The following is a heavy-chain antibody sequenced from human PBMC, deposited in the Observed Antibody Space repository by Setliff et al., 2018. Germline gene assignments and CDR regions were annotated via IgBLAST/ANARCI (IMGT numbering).Heavy chain of an antibody. Sequence: NPGGSLRLSCAVSGFTFSKAWMHWVRQAPGKGLEWVGRVKSNTDGGAIDYAAPVKDRFTISRDDSKATLYLYMDSLKTEDTAVYYCTTDRAGCYGTTCFNAFEIWGHGTMVTVSS. CDR1: GFTFSKAW. CDR2: VKSNTDGGAI. CDR3: TTDRAGCYGTTCFNAFEI. J-gene: IGHJ3*02. V-gene: IGHV3-15*07. D-gene: IGHD2-2*01.